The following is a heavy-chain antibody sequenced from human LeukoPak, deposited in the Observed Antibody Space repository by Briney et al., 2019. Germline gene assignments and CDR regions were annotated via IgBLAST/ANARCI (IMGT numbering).Heavy chain of an antibody. CDR2: ISDNGGNT. J-gene: IGHJ4*02. D-gene: IGHD6-13*01. Sequence: GGALRLSCSASGFTFSNYAIHWVRQAPGKGLEYVSTISDNGGNTNYADSVKGRFTISRDNSKNTLYLQMSSLRPEDTAVYYCVKAAGSWYGYFDYWGQGTLVTVSS. CDR1: GFTFSNYA. V-gene: IGHV3-64D*06. CDR3: VKAAGSWYGYFDY.